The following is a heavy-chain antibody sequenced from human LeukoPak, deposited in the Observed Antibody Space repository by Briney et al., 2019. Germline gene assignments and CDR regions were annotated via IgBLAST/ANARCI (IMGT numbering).Heavy chain of an antibody. Sequence: GGSLRLSCAASGFPFSGYWMHWVRQVPGKGLLWVSRINSDGSATIYADSVRGRFTISRDNAKNTLYLQMSGLRVEDTAVYHCASDSPYYGMDVWGQGTTVTVSS. CDR1: GFPFSGYW. J-gene: IGHJ6*02. CDR3: ASDSPYYGMDV. CDR2: INSDGSAT. V-gene: IGHV3-74*01.